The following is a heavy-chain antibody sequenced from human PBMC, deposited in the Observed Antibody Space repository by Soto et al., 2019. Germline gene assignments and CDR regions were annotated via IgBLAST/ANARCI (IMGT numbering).Heavy chain of an antibody. J-gene: IGHJ4*02. D-gene: IGHD6-25*01. CDR2: IYYSGST. CDR1: GGSVSSGSYY. Sequence: PSETLSLTCTVSGGSVSSGSYYWSWIRQPPGKGLEWIGYIYYSGSTNYNPSLKSRVTISVDTSKNQFSLKLSSVTAADTAVYYCARIGHFRNGYDIYLDYWGQGTLVTVSS. V-gene: IGHV4-61*01. CDR3: ARIGHFRNGYDIYLDY.